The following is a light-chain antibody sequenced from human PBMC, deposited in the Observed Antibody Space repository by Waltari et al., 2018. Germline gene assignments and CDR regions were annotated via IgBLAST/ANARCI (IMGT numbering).Light chain of an antibody. Sequence: DIQMTQSPSSLSGSVGDRVTITCRASQSISTYLNWYQQKPGKAPKPLISSASSLQSGVPSRFSGSGSGTDFTLTISSLQPEDCATYYCQQSYSSPQTFGQGTKVEIK. V-gene: IGKV1-39*01. CDR2: SAS. CDR3: QQSYSSPQT. CDR1: QSISTY. J-gene: IGKJ1*01.